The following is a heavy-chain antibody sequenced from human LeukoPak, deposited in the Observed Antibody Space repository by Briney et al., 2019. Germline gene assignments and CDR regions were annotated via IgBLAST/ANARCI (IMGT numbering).Heavy chain of an antibody. J-gene: IGHJ5*02. CDR2: FDPEDGET. Sequence: ASVKVSCKVSGYTLTELSMHWVRQAPGKGLEWMGGFDPEDGETIYAQKFQGRVTMTEDTSTDTAYMELSSLRSEDTAVYYCATGYCSSTSCYANWFDPWGQGTLVTVSS. V-gene: IGHV1-24*01. D-gene: IGHD2-2*01. CDR3: ATGYCSSTSCYANWFDP. CDR1: GYTLTELS.